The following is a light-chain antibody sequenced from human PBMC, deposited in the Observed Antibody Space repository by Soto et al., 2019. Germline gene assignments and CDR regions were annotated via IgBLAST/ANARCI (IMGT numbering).Light chain of an antibody. Sequence: ETVLTQSPGTLSLSPGERATLSCRASQTVASSYLAWYQHKPGQAPRLLLYGAPTRATGVPDRFRGSGSGTDFTLTISRLEPEDFAVYYCQQYGASFTFGPGTKVDIK. J-gene: IGKJ3*01. V-gene: IGKV3-20*01. CDR1: QTVASSY. CDR2: GAP. CDR3: QQYGASFT.